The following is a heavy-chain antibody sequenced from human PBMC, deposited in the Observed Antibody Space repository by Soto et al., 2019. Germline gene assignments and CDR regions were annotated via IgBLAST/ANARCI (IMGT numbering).Heavy chain of an antibody. CDR1: GCSISSYY. Sequence: SETLPLTCTFSGCSISSYYWILIRQPPGKGLEWIGYIYYSGSTNYNPSLKSRVTISVDTSKNQFSLKLSSVTAADTAVYYCARQQLVRGYYYYMDAWGKGTTVTVSS. V-gene: IGHV4-59*08. D-gene: IGHD6-6*01. CDR3: ARQQLVRGYYYYMDA. CDR2: IYYSGST. J-gene: IGHJ6*03.